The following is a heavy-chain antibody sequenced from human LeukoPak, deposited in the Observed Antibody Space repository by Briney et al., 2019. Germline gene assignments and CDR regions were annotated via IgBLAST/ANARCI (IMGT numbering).Heavy chain of an antibody. CDR2: IHHSGST. D-gene: IGHD3-10*01. J-gene: IGHJ4*02. CDR1: GYSISSGYY. V-gene: IGHV4-38-2*02. CDR3: ARGPLYDHSESFDY. Sequence: SETLSLTCTVSGYSISSGYYWGWIRQPPGKGLEWIRSIHHSGSTYYNPSLKSRVTISVDTSKNQFSLKLSSMTAADTAVYYCARGPLYDHSESFDYWGQGTLVTVSS.